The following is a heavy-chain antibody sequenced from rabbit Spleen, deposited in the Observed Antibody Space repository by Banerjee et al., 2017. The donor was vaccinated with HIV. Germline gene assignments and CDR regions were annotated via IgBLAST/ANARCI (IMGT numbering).Heavy chain of an antibody. CDR2: INAVTGKA. V-gene: IGHV1S45*01. Sequence: LEESGGGLVKPGGTLTLTCTVSGFSFSSNWICWVRQAPGKGLEWIACINAVTGKALYASWAKGRYTLSKISSTTVTLEMTSLTAADTATYFCAREVLYAAYAGFGDATMYYFDLWGPGTLVTVS. D-gene: IGHD6-1*01. CDR1: GFSFSSNW. J-gene: IGHJ4*01. CDR3: AREVLYAAYAGFGDATMYYFDL.